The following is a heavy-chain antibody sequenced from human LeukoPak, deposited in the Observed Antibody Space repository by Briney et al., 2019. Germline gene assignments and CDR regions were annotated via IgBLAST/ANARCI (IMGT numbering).Heavy chain of an antibody. V-gene: IGHV4-59*08. CDR1: GGSISSYY. D-gene: IGHD6-13*01. J-gene: IGHJ6*02. CDR2: IYYSGST. Sequence: KPSETLSLTCTVSGGSISSYYWSWIRQPPGKGLEWIGYIYYSGSTNYNPSLKSRVTISVDTSENQFSLKLSSVTAADTAVYYCARHANSSSWWGPNYYYGMDVWGQGTTVTVSS. CDR3: ARHANSSSWWGPNYYYGMDV.